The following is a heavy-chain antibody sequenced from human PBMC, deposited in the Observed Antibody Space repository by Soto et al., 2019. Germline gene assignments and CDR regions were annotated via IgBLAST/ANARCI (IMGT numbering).Heavy chain of an antibody. D-gene: IGHD6-13*01. V-gene: IGHV4-31*03. CDR1: GGSISSGGYY. CDR2: IYYSGST. CDR3: ALIKQQLAYGMDV. J-gene: IGHJ6*02. Sequence: QVQLQESGPGLVKPSQTLSLTCTVSGGSISSGGYYWTWIRQHPGKGLEWIGYIYYSGSTYYNPSLKSRVTISVDTSKNLFSLKLSSVTAADTAVYYCALIKQQLAYGMDVWGQGTTVTVSS.